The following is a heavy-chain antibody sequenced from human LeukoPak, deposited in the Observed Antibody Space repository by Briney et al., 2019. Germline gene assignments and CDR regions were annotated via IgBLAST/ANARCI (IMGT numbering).Heavy chain of an antibody. CDR2: IIPILGIA. CDR3: ARDLGRCSGGSRYFRVLWYGMDV. CDR1: GGTFSSYA. Sequence: SVKVSCKASGGTFSSYAISWVRQAPGQGLEWMGRIIPILGIANYAQKFQGRVTITADKSTSTAYMELSSLRSEDTAVYYCARDLGRCSGGSRYFRVLWYGMDVWGQGTTVTVSS. J-gene: IGHJ6*02. V-gene: IGHV1-69*04. D-gene: IGHD2-15*01.